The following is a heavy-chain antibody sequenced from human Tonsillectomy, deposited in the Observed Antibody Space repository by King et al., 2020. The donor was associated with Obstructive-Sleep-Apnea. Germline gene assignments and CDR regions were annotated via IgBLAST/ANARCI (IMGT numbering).Heavy chain of an antibody. CDR1: GGSISSYY. V-gene: IGHV4-59*01. CDR3: ARGSPGGSGSYYSPYYYGMDV. CDR2: IYYSGST. D-gene: IGHD3-10*01. Sequence: VQLQESGPGLVKPSETLSLTCTVSGGSISSYYWSWIRQPPGKGLEWIGYIYYSGSTNYNPSLKSRVTISVDTSKNQFSLKLRSVTAADTAVYYCARGSPGGSGSYYSPYYYGMDVWGQGTTVTVSS. J-gene: IGHJ6*02.